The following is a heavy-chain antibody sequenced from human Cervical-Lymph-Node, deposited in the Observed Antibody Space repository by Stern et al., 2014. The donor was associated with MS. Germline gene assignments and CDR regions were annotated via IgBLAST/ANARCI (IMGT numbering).Heavy chain of an antibody. V-gene: IGHV4-39*01. CDR2: IDYSGTT. CDR3: ARRGPYYYGMDV. CDR1: GDSVTNTDYY. Sequence: VQLVESGPRLVKSSETLSLTCSVSGDSVTNTDYYWDWIRQSSGSGLEWIGSIDYSGTTGYNPSLESRVTLSLDPSTTQFFLKLGLVTAADTAVYFCARRGPYYYGMDVWGQGTTVSVSS. J-gene: IGHJ6*02.